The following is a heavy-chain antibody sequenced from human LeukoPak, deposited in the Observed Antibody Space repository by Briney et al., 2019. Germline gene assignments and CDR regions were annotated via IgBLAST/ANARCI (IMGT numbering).Heavy chain of an antibody. V-gene: IGHV3-7*01. CDR3: ASGTPLRYFVVDAFDI. J-gene: IGHJ3*02. CDR2: IKQDGSEK. D-gene: IGHD3-9*01. Sequence: GGSLRLSCAASGFTFSSYAMSWVRQAPGKGLEWVANIKQDGSEKYYVDSVKGRFTISRDNAKNSLYLQMNSLRAEDTAVYYCASGTPLRYFVVDAFDIWGQGTMVTVSS. CDR1: GFTFSSYA.